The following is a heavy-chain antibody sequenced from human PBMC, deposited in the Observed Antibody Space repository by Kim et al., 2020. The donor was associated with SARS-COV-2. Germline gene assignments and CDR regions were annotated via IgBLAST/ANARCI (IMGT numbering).Heavy chain of an antibody. D-gene: IGHD6-13*01. J-gene: IGHJ4*02. V-gene: IGHV3-53*01. CDR3: ARILYSSSWSSGYY. Sequence: GGSLRLSCAASGFTVSSNYMSWVRQAPGKGLEWVSVIYSGGSTYYADSVKGRFTISRDNSKNTLYLQMNSLRAEDTAVYYCARILYSSSWSSGYYWGQGTLVTVSS. CDR1: GFTVSSNY. CDR2: IYSGGST.